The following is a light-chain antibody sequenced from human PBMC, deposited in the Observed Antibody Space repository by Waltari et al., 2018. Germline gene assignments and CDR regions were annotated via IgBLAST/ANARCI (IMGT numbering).Light chain of an antibody. CDR3: SSYTTSSAPGV. J-gene: IGLJ1*01. CDR2: EVS. V-gene: IGLV2-14*01. CDR1: DSDVGAYDF. Sequence: QSALTPPASVSGSPGQSITISCSGTDSDVGAYDFVSLYQQHPGKAPHLIIYEVSNRPSGISNRFAAPKSGKPASLTISGLQAEDEADYYCSSYTTSSAPGVFGTGTRVTVL.